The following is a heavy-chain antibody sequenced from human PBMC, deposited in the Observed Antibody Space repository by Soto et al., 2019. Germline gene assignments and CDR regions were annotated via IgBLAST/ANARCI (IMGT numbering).Heavy chain of an antibody. CDR3: ARVLGAPLYYFDY. CDR2: IYQSGTT. J-gene: IGHJ4*02. V-gene: IGHV4-38-2*02. CDR1: GYSISIGNY. Sequence: SETLSLTCPVSGYSISIGNYWGWIRQPPGKRLEWIGSIYQSGTTYYNPSLRSRATISVDTSKNQFSLKLSSVTAADTAVYYCARVLGAPLYYFDYWGQGILVTVSA. D-gene: IGHD1-26*01.